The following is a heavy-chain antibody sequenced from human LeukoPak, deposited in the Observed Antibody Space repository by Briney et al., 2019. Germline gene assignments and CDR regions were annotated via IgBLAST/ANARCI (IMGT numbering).Heavy chain of an antibody. CDR3: ARDVAVAGTFWFDP. Sequence: SETLSLTCTVSGGSISSYYWSWIRQPPGKGLEWIGYIYHSGSTYYNPSLKSRVTILVDRSKNQFSLKLSSVTAADTAVYYCARDVAVAGTFWFDPWGQGTLVTVSS. V-gene: IGHV4-59*12. D-gene: IGHD6-19*01. CDR1: GGSISSYY. CDR2: IYHSGST. J-gene: IGHJ5*02.